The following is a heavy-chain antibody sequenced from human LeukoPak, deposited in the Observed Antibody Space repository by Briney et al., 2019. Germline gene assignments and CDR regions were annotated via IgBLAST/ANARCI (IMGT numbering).Heavy chain of an antibody. V-gene: IGHV3-49*03. D-gene: IGHD3-22*01. J-gene: IGHJ4*02. CDR3: TRGYYYDSSGYYWDPAFDY. CDR2: IRSKAYGGTT. Sequence: GSLRLSCTASGFTFGDYAMSWFRQAPGKGLEWVGFIRSKAYGGTTEYAASVKGRFTISRDDSKSIAYLQMNSLKTEDTAVYYCTRGYYYDSSGYYWDPAFDYWGQGTLVTVSS. CDR1: GFTFGDYA.